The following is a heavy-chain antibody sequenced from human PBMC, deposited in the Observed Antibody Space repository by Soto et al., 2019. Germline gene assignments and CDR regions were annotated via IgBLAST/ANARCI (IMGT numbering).Heavy chain of an antibody. Sequence: QLQLQESGPGLVKASETLSLTCTVSGGSISSSSYHWGWIRQPPGKGLEWIGNSRYSGSAYYNPSRKRRVTISVDTSKNQVSLKLSSVTAADTAVYYCARTANWLDPWGQGTLVTVSS. J-gene: IGHJ5*02. CDR3: ARTANWLDP. V-gene: IGHV4-39*01. CDR2: SRYSGSA. CDR1: GGSISSSSYH.